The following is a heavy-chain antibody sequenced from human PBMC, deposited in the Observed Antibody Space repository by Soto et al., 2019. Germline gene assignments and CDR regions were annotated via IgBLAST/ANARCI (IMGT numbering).Heavy chain of an antibody. J-gene: IGHJ6*02. D-gene: IGHD1-26*01. Sequence: KSSETLSLTCAVYGGSFSGYYWSWIRQPPGKGLEWIGEINHSGSTNYNPSLKSRVTISVDTSKNQFSLKLSSVTAADTAVYYCARGWDYGMDVWGQGTTVTVSS. V-gene: IGHV4-34*01. CDR2: INHSGST. CDR3: ARGWDYGMDV. CDR1: GGSFSGYY.